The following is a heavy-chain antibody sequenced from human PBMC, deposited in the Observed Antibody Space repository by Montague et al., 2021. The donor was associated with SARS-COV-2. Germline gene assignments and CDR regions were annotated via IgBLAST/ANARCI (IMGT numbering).Heavy chain of an antibody. Sequence: TLSLTCTVSGGSISSGGYYWSWIRPHPGQGLEWIGYFYYSGNTYYXXXLKIRVTISVYTSKDQLSLKLSSVTAADAAVYYCAMSHEPMIILIITSLNWYFDLWGRGTLVTVSS. J-gene: IGHJ2*01. CDR1: GGSISSGGYY. D-gene: IGHD3-22*01. V-gene: IGHV4-31*03. CDR2: FYYSGNT. CDR3: AMSHEPMIILIITSLNWYFDL.